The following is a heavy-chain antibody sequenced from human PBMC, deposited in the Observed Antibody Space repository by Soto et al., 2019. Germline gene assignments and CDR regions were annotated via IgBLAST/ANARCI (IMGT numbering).Heavy chain of an antibody. V-gene: IGHV4-59*12. Sequence: SETLSLTCTVSGGSINSYYWSWIRQPPGMGLEWIGHIYYSGSTNYNPSLKSRVTISVDRSKNQFSLKLSSVTAADTAVYYCARGQVVAAQHWGQGTLVTVSS. J-gene: IGHJ4*02. CDR2: IYYSGST. CDR1: GGSINSYY. CDR3: ARGQVVAAQH. D-gene: IGHD2-15*01.